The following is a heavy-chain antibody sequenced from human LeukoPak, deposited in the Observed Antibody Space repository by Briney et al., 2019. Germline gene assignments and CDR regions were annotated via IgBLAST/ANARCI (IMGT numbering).Heavy chain of an antibody. J-gene: IGHJ4*02. Sequence: ASVKVSCKASGGTFSSYAISWVRQAPGQGLEWMGGIIPIFGTTNYAQNFQGRVTITADKSTSTAYMELSSLRSEDTAVYYCARGCSGGSCYLEYFDYWGQGTLVTVSS. D-gene: IGHD2-15*01. CDR1: GGTFSSYA. CDR3: ARGCSGGSCYLEYFDY. CDR2: IIPIFGTT. V-gene: IGHV1-69*06.